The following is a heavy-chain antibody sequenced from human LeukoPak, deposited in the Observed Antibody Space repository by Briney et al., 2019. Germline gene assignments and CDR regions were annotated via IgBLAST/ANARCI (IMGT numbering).Heavy chain of an antibody. CDR1: GGSINSGGYY. CDR3: ARDSDWLLYFDY. D-gene: IGHD3-9*01. CDR2: ISYSGNT. Sequence: PSQTLSLTCTVSGGSINSGGYYWSWIRQHPGEGLEWIGYISYSGNTYYNPSLKSRLTISVDTSNNQFSLKLTSVTAADTAVYYCARDSDWLLYFDYWGQGTLVTVSS. V-gene: IGHV4-31*03. J-gene: IGHJ4*02.